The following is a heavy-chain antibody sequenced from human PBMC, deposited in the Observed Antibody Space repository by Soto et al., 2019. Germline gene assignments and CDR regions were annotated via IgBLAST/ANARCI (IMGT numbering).Heavy chain of an antibody. D-gene: IGHD3-9*01. J-gene: IGHJ4*02. CDR1: GYTFTHFY. CDR3: ARDEGGYDILTGYYKAHHFDY. Sequence: QVQLVQSGAEVTKPGDSVKVSCSASGYTFTHFYITWVRQAPGQGLEWMGAISPHNFNTNFAQKFQGRVTLTTDTSTSTAYMELRSLRSEDTAVYYCARDEGGYDILTGYYKAHHFDYWGQGVLVIVSS. CDR2: ISPHNFNT. V-gene: IGHV1-18*01.